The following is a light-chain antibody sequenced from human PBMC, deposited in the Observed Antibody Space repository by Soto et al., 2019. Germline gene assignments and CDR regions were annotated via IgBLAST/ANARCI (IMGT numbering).Light chain of an antibody. CDR1: SSNIGDTA. CDR3: AARDDRLNGRV. Sequence: QSVLIQPPSVSGAPGQTVTISCSGSSSNIGDTAVTWYQQVPGKAPRLLIYYDDLLPSGVSDRFSGSKSGTSASLAISGLQPEDEADYYCAARDDRLNGRVFGGGTKLTVL. V-gene: IGLV1-36*01. CDR2: YDD. J-gene: IGLJ2*01.